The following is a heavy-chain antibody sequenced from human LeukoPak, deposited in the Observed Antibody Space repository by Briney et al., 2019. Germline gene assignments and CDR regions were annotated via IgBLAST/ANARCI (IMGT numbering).Heavy chain of an antibody. V-gene: IGHV4-34*01. CDR2: INHSGST. D-gene: IGHD6-19*01. J-gene: IGHJ4*02. CDR3: ASLIAVAGYFDY. CDR1: GGSFSGYY. Sequence: KPSETLSLTCAVYGGSFSGYYWSWIRQPPGKGLEWIGEINHSGSTNYNPSLKSRVTISVDTSKNQFSLKLSSVTAADTAVYYCASLIAVAGYFDYWGQGTLVTVSS.